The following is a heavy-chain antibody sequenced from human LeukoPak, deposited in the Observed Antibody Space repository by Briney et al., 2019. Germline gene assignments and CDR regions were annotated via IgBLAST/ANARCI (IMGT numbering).Heavy chain of an antibody. Sequence: ASVKVSCKASGYTFTSYGISWVRQAPGQGLEWMGWISAYNGNTYYAQKLQGRVTMTTDTSTSTAYMELRSLRSDDTAVYYCARDCSGGSCYLYFDYWGQGTLVTVSS. CDR2: ISAYNGNT. CDR1: GYTFTSYG. V-gene: IGHV1-18*01. D-gene: IGHD2-15*01. CDR3: ARDCSGGSCYLYFDY. J-gene: IGHJ4*02.